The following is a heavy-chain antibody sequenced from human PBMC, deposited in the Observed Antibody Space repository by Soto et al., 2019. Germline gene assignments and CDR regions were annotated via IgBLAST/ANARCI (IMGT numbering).Heavy chain of an antibody. J-gene: IGHJ4*02. CDR1: GGSISSYY. V-gene: IGHV4-59*01. D-gene: IGHD3-10*01. CDR2: IYYSGST. CDR3: ARYYGSGSYRDYFDY. Sequence: PSETLSLTCTVSGGSISSYYWSWIRQPPGKGLEWIGYIYYSGSTNYNPSLKSRVTISVDTSKNQFSLKLSSVTAADTAVYYCARYYGSGSYRDYFDYWGQGTPVTVSS.